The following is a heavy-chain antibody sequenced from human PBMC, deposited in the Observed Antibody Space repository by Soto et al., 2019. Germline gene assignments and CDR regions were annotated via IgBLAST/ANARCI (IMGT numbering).Heavy chain of an antibody. D-gene: IGHD4-17*01. CDR2: IVVDSGNT. V-gene: IGHV1-58*02. Sequence: QMQLVQSGPEVKKPGTSVKVSCKASGFTFTSSAMQWVRQARGQRLEWIGWIVVDSGNTNYAQKFQERVTITRDMSTSTGYMELSSLRSEDTAVYYCAADLRWLRGQGDYYYYMDVWGKATTVTVSS. CDR3: AADLRWLRGQGDYYYYMDV. CDR1: GFTFTSSA. J-gene: IGHJ6*03.